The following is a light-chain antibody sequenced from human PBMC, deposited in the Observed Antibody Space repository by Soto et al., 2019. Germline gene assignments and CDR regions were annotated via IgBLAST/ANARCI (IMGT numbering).Light chain of an antibody. CDR2: EVN. V-gene: IGLV2-8*01. CDR3: GSYVGSSNG. Sequence: QSALTQPPSASGSPGQSVAISCTGTSSDVGGYNYVSWYQQHPGKAPKLMIYEVNKRPSGVPDRCSGSKSGNTASLTVSGLQANDEADYYCGSYVGSSNGFGTGTKVTVL. J-gene: IGLJ1*01. CDR1: SSDVGGYNY.